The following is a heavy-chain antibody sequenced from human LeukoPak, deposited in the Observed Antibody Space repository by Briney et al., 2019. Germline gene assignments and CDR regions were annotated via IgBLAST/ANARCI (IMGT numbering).Heavy chain of an antibody. D-gene: IGHD5-18*01. CDR1: GVSISGGGYY. CDR2: ISNSAST. V-gene: IGHV4-31*03. Sequence: SQTLSLSCTVSGVSISGGGYYWSCIRQHPGKGLEWTRHISNSASTYYNPSLKSRLTMSADTSKNQFSLKLTSVTAADTAVYHCAKGYTYGPFDYWGQGAVVTVSS. J-gene: IGHJ4*02. CDR3: AKGYTYGPFDY.